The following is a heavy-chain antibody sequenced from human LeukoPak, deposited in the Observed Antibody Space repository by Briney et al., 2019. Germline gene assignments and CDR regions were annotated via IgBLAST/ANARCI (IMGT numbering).Heavy chain of an antibody. J-gene: IGHJ4*02. CDR3: ARGGGKGVATMEYDY. Sequence: GASVKVSCKASGYTFTDYYIHWVRQAPGQGLEWMGWINPNSGGTNCAQKFQGRVTMTRDTSISTAYMEVSGLTSDDTAVYYCARGGGKGVATMEYDYWGQGTLVTVSS. V-gene: IGHV1-2*02. CDR1: GYTFTDYY. CDR2: INPNSGGT. D-gene: IGHD5-12*01.